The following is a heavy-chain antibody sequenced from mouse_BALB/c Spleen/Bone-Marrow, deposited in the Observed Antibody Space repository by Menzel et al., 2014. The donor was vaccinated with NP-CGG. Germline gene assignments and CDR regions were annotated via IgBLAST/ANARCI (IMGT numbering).Heavy chain of an antibody. Sequence: EVQLQQSGGGLVQPGGSLKLSCAVSGFDFSRFWMSWVRRAPGKGLEWIGEINPDSSTINYTPSLKDKFIISRDNAKNTLYLQMSKVRSEDTALYYCARLGYYGSFAFWGQGTLVTVSA. CDR2: INPDSSTI. CDR1: GFDFSRFW. V-gene: IGHV4-1*02. J-gene: IGHJ3*01. CDR3: ARLGYYGSFAF. D-gene: IGHD1-2*01.